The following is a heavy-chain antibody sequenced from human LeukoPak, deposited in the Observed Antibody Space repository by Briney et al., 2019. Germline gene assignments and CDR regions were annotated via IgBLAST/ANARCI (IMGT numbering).Heavy chain of an antibody. CDR2: IKQDGNEK. CDR1: GFTFSIYW. J-gene: IGHJ4*02. V-gene: IGHV3-7*03. CDR3: AKAKSYYDSSGYYFDY. D-gene: IGHD3-22*01. Sequence: GGSLRLSCAASGFTFSIYWMSWVRQAPGKGLEWVANIKQDGNEKYYVDSVKGRFTISRDNAKNSLYLQMNSLRAEDMALYYCAKAKSYYDSSGYYFDYWGQGTLVTVSS.